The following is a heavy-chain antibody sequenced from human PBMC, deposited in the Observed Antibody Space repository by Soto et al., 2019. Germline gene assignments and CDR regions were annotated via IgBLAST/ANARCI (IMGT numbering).Heavy chain of an antibody. CDR3: ARISLLVIFGVEIPWGMDV. J-gene: IGHJ6*02. V-gene: IGHV3-21*01. CDR2: ISSSSSYI. D-gene: IGHD3-3*01. Sequence: GGSLRLSCAASGFTFSSYSMNWVRQAPGKGLEWVSSISSSSSYIYYADSVKGRFTISRDNAKNSLYLQMNSLGAEDTAVYYCARISLLVIFGVEIPWGMDVWGQGTTVTVSS. CDR1: GFTFSSYS.